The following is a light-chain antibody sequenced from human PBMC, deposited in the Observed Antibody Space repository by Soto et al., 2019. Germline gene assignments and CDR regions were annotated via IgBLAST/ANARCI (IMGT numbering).Light chain of an antibody. CDR3: FSFTTTSTHV. V-gene: IGLV1-40*01. CDR2: GTR. J-gene: IGLJ1*01. Sequence: QSVLTQPPSVSGAPGQRVTISCTGNSSNIGAGFDAHWYQQVPGTAPKLLIYGTRSRPSGVPDRFSGSKSGASASLAITGLQVEDEAEYFCFSFTTTSTHVFGTGTKVTVL. CDR1: SSNIGAGFD.